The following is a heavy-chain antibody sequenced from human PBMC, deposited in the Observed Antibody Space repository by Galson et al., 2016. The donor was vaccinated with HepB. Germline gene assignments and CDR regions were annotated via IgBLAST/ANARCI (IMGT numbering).Heavy chain of an antibody. Sequence: CAISGDSVSGNSATWNWIRQSPSRGLEWLGRTYYRSKWYVDYAESMKSRIMINPDTSKNQISLQMNSVTPEDSAVYYCASGVGRRIEVGGPSYYYYSFDVWGQGPTVTVSS. CDR1: GDSVSGNSAT. CDR3: ASGVGRRIEVGGPSYYYYSFDV. CDR2: TYYRSKWYV. J-gene: IGHJ6*02. D-gene: IGHD1-26*01. V-gene: IGHV6-1*01.